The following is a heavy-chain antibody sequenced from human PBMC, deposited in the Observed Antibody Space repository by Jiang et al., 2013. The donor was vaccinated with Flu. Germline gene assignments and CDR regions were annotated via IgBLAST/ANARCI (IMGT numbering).Heavy chain of an antibody. CDR3: ARGLYCSGGSCYSHFDY. D-gene: IGHD2-15*01. CDR2: TYYRSKWYN. J-gene: IGHJ4*02. V-gene: IGHV6-1*01. Sequence: QTLSLTCAISGDSVSSNSAAWNWIRQSPSRGLEWLGRTYYRSKWYNDYAVSVKSRITINPDTSKNQFSLQLNSVTPEDTAVYYCARGLYCSGGSCYSHFDYWGQGTLVTVSS. CDR1: GDSVSSNSAA.